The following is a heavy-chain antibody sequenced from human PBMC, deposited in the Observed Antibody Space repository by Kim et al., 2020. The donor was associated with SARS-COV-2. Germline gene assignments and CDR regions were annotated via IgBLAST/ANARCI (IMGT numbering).Heavy chain of an antibody. Sequence: GGSLRLSCAASGFTFSSYAMSWVRQAPDKGLEWVADISYDGSKKYYADSVKGRFTISRDNSKNTLYLQMNSLRAEDTAVYYCARYCDILTVDYVMEVWGQGTTGT. CDR1: GFTFSSYA. CDR3: ARYCDILTVDYVMEV. D-gene: IGHD3-9*01. J-gene: IGHJ6*01. V-gene: IGHV3-30-3*01. CDR2: ISYDGSKK.